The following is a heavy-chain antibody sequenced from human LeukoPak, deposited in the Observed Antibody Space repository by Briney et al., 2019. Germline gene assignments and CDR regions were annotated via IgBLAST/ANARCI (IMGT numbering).Heavy chain of an antibody. V-gene: IGHV3-11*04. CDR3: AKDPTHYRVWDDYDSTVLSY. CDR2: ISTFGTNI. J-gene: IGHJ4*02. D-gene: IGHD3-22*01. Sequence: GGSLRLSCAASGFTFSDYYMSWIRQAPGKGLEWVSYISTFGTNIKYAESVKGRFTISRDNSKNTLYLQMNSLRAADTAVYYCAKDPTHYRVWDDYDSTVLSYWGQGTLVTVSS. CDR1: GFTFSDYY.